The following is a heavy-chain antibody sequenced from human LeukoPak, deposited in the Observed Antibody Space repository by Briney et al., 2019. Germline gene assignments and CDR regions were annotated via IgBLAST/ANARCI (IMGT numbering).Heavy chain of an antibody. CDR3: ARSGSYYVWYFDL. CDR1: GFTFSSYW. CDR2: INSDGSST. Sequence: GGSLRLSCAASGFTFSSYWVHWVRQAPGKGLVWVSRINSDGSSTSYADSVKGRFTISRDNAKNTLYLQMNSLRAEDTAVYYCARSGSYYVWYFDLWGRGTLVTVSS. J-gene: IGHJ2*01. D-gene: IGHD1-26*01. V-gene: IGHV3-74*01.